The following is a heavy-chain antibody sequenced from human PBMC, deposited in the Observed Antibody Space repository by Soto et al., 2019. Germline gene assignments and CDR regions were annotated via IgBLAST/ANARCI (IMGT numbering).Heavy chain of an antibody. Sequence: PVGSLRLSCAASGFTFSSYAVHWVRQAPGKGLEYVSAISSNGGSTYYADSVKGRFTISRDNSKNTLYLQMGSLRAEDMAVYYCARGDLEGAPDYYYGMDVWGQGTTVTVSS. V-gene: IGHV3-64*02. D-gene: IGHD1-1*01. CDR3: ARGDLEGAPDYYYGMDV. J-gene: IGHJ6*02. CDR2: ISSNGGST. CDR1: GFTFSSYA.